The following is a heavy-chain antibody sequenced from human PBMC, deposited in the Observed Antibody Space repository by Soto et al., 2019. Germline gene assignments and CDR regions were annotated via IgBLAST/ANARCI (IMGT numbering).Heavy chain of an antibody. CDR2: INDGSEE. J-gene: IGHJ4*02. CDR3: ARDDLFVDNGLDH. D-gene: IGHD1-1*01. V-gene: IGHV3-33*01. Sequence: QVQLVESGGGVVRPGTSLRLSCAATGFSFSAHGMHWVRQAPGKGLEWLAVINDGSEEGYADSVRGRFTISRDNARNILYLQMDNLRGEDSALYYCARDDLFVDNGLDHWGQGTQVTVSS. CDR1: GFSFSAHG.